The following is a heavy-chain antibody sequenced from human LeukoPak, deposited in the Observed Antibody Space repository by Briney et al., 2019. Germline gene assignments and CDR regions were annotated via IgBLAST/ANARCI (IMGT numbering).Heavy chain of an antibody. CDR2: IRGRSDTT. Sequence: PGGSLRLSCAASGFTFSSYGMNWLRQAPGKGLEWIAFIRGRSDTTYYADSVQGRFTISRDNAEDSVYLQMHSLRVEDTAVYYCASTSDFGIGPPGHAFDNWGQRTLVTVFS. J-gene: IGHJ3*02. CDR1: GFTFSSYG. V-gene: IGHV3-48*01. D-gene: IGHD3-3*01. CDR3: ASTSDFGIGPPGHAFDN.